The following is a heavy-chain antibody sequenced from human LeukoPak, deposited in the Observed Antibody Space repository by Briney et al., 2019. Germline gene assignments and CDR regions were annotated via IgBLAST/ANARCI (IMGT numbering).Heavy chain of an antibody. CDR3: ARERYYYDSSGYYSDY. V-gene: IGHV3-48*04. J-gene: IGHJ4*02. D-gene: IGHD3-22*01. CDR1: GFTFSRYS. Sequence: GGSLRLSCAASGFTFSRYSMNWVRQAPGKGLEWVPYISSSSRTKYYADSVKGRFTISRDNAKNPLYLQMNSLRAEDTAVYYCARERYYYDSSGYYSDYWGQGTLVTVSS. CDR2: ISSSSRTK.